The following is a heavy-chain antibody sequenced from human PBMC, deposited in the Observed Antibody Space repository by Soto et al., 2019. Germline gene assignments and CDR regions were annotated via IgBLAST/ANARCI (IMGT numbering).Heavy chain of an antibody. CDR1: GFTFSSYA. CDR3: AKGPRYDYVWGSYRFVPLDY. CDR2: ISGSGGST. Sequence: GGSLRLSCAASGFTFSSYAMSWVRQAPGKGLEWVSAISGSGGSTYYADSVKGRFTISRDNSKNTLYLQMNSLRAEDTAVYYCAKGPRYDYVWGSYRFVPLDYWGQGTLVTVSS. V-gene: IGHV3-23*01. D-gene: IGHD3-16*02. J-gene: IGHJ4*02.